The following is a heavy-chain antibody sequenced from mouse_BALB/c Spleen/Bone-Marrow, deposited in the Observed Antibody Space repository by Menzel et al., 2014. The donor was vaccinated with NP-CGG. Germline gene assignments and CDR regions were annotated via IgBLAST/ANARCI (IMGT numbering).Heavy chain of an antibody. V-gene: IGHV5-6-3*01. CDR2: INSNGGST. CDR1: GFTFSSYG. CDR3: ARGNYCNYVDYFDY. Sequence: EVMLVESGGGLVQPGGSLKLSCAASGFTFSSYGMSWVRQTPDRRLELVASINSNGGSTYYPDSVKGRFTISRDNAKNTLSLQMSSLKSEDTAMYYCARGNYCNYVDYFDYWGQGTTLTVSS. J-gene: IGHJ2*01. D-gene: IGHD2-1*01.